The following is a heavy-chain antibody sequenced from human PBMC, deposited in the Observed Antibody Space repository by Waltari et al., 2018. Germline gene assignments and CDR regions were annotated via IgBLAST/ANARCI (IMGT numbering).Heavy chain of an antibody. CDR2: IIPIFGTA. Sequence: QVQLVQSGAEVKKPGSSVKVSRKASGGTFSSYAISWVRQAPGQGLEWMGGIIPIFGTANYAQKFQGRVTITADKSTSTAYMELSSLRSEDTAVYYCARVGCSSTSCYQNYYYMDVWGKGTTVTVSS. J-gene: IGHJ6*03. CDR3: ARVGCSSTSCYQNYYYMDV. V-gene: IGHV1-69*14. CDR1: GGTFSSYA. D-gene: IGHD2-2*01.